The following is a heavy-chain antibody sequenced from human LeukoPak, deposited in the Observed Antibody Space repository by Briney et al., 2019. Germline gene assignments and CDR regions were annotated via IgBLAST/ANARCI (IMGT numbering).Heavy chain of an antibody. CDR2: IDEKRRT. D-gene: IGHD3-22*01. Sequence: SETLSLTCAVYGSFSDHSWSWVRQPPGKGLEWIGEIDEKRRTSYSPSLTSRVTMSVDTSKNQFSLKLSSVTAADTAVYFCATLRGDYYDSRAYDLWGQGTMVTVSS. CDR3: ATLRGDYYDSRAYDL. CDR1: GSFSDHS. J-gene: IGHJ3*01. V-gene: IGHV4-34*01.